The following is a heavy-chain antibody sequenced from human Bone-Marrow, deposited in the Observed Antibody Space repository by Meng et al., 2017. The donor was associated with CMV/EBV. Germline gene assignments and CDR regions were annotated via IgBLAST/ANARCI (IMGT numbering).Heavy chain of an antibody. CDR3: AREGHTSFRFKYYYYYGMDV. D-gene: IGHD2-2*01. CDR2: INQAGNER. CDR1: GFPFTTYW. J-gene: IGHJ6*02. Sequence: GGSLRLSCGASGFPFTTYWMTWVRQAPGKGLEWVANINQAGNERYYVDSVRGRFTISRDNAKNLLYLQMSRLRAEDTAVYYCAREGHTSFRFKYYYYYGMDVWGQETTVTVSS. V-gene: IGHV3-7*01.